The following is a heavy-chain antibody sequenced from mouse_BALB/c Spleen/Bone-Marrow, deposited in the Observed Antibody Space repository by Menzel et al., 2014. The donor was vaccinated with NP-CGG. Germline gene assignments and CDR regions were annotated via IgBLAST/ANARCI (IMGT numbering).Heavy chain of an antibody. D-gene: IGHD2-4*01. CDR3: ARHGITRLLDY. V-gene: IGHV5-9-1*01. CDR2: ISSGGSYT. Sequence: EVMLVESGGGLVKPGGSLKLSCAASGFTFSSYAMSWVRQTPEKRLEWVATISSGGSYTYYPDSVKGRFTFSRDNAKNTLYLQMSSLRSEDTAMYYCARHGITRLLDYWGQGTTLTVSS. CDR1: GFTFSSYA. J-gene: IGHJ2*01.